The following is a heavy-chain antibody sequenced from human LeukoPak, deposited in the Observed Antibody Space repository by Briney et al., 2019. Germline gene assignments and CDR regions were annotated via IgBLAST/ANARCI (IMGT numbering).Heavy chain of an antibody. D-gene: IGHD6-13*01. V-gene: IGHV1-18*01. J-gene: IGHJ4*02. CDR2: ISAYNGNT. CDR1: GGTFSSYA. Sequence: ASVKASCKASGGTFSSYAISWVRQAPGQGLEWMGWISAYNGNTNYAQKLQGRVTMTTDTSTSTAYMELRSLRSDDTAVYYCARDNMPRIAAAGSGGTWGQGTLVTVSS. CDR3: ARDNMPRIAAAGSGGT.